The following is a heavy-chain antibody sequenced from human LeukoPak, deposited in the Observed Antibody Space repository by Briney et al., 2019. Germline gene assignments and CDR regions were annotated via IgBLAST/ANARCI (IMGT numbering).Heavy chain of an antibody. CDR3: ARRVGFYGSGSLNYFDP. CDR1: GGSSDSSSYY. D-gene: IGHD3-10*01. CDR2: IFRTGST. Sequence: SETLSLTCAVSGGSSDSSSYYWGWIRQPPGKGLEWIGSIFRTGSTYYSASLKSRVSISVDTSKNHIALKLTSVTAADTAVYFCARRVGFYGSGSLNYFDPWGQGILVSVS. V-gene: IGHV4-39*02. J-gene: IGHJ5*01.